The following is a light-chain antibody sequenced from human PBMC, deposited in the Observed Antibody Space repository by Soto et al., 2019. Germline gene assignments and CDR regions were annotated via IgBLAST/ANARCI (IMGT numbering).Light chain of an antibody. CDR1: QSVSSSY. V-gene: IGKV3-20*01. CDR3: QYYGNSLLT. CDR2: GAS. J-gene: IGKJ1*01. Sequence: EIVLTQSPGTLSLSPGERATLSCRASQSVSSSYLAWYQQKPGQAPRLLIYGASSRATGIPDRFSGSVSGTGFTLTISRLEPEGFAVYYCQYYGNSLLTFGQGTKVDFK.